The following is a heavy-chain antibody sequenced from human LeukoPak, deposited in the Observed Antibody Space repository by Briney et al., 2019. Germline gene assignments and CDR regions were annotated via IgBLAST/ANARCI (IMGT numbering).Heavy chain of an antibody. CDR1: GAFITNSHW. D-gene: IGHD4-17*01. J-gene: IGHJ4*02. Sequence: SGTLSLTCAVSGAFITNSHWWSWARQPPGKGLEWIGKIYHSGTTNYNPSLKSRVTMSVDKSKNQFSLKLNSVTAADTAVYYCATYFYGEYGSYYFDYWGQGTLVTVSS. V-gene: IGHV4-4*02. CDR2: IYHSGTT. CDR3: ATYFYGEYGSYYFDY.